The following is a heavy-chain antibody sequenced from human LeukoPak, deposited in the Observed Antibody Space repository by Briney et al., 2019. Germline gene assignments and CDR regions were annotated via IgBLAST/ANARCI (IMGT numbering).Heavy chain of an antibody. CDR3: ARLTLTGVAVRGWYDA. CDR1: GDSISNSGWS. CDR2: MPFDENVADNEIP. J-gene: IGHJ5*02. D-gene: IGHD3-3*01. Sequence: LETLSLTCKVSGDSISNSGWSWGWVRQFPGKGLEWIGTMPFDENVADNEIPSYNPSLKRRVIISAEKSKNQLSLKVNSVTAADTASYYCARLTLTGVAVRGWYDAWGQGTLVIVSS. V-gene: IGHV4-39*01.